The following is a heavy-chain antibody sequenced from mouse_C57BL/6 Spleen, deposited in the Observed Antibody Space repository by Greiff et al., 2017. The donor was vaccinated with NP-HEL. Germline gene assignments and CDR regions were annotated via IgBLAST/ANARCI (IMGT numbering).Heavy chain of an antibody. CDR2: IDPNSGGT. V-gene: IGHV1-72*01. CDR3: AREEPVEGGAMDD. J-gene: IGHJ4*01. CDR1: GYTFTSYW. Sequence: QVQLQQPGAELVKPGASVKLSCKASGYTFTSYWMHWVKQRPGRGLEWIGRIDPNSGGTKYNEKLKSKATLTVDKPSSTAYIQLRSLTSAASAVYYCAREEPVEGGAMDDWGQGTSVTVAS. D-gene: IGHD1-1*01.